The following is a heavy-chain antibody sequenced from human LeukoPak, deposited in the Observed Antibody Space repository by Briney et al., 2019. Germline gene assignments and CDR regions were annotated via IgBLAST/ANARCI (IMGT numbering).Heavy chain of an antibody. CDR3: ARAPHCSTTSCSWGGYYFDY. CDR2: INHSGST. CDR1: GGSFSGYY. J-gene: IGHJ4*02. Sequence: SETLSLTCAVYGGSFSGYYWSWIRQPPGKGPEGVGEINHSGSTNYNPSLKSRVTISLDTSKNQFSLKMSSVTPADTAVYSCARAPHCSTTSCSWGGYYFDYWGQGTLVTV. D-gene: IGHD2-2*01. V-gene: IGHV4-34*01.